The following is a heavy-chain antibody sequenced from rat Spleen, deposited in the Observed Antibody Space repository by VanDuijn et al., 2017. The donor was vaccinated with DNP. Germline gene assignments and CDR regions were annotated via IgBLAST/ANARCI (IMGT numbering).Heavy chain of an antibody. CDR3: ARHSGYKADYFDY. CDR2: ISYDGSRT. D-gene: IGHD1-4*01. V-gene: IGHV5-17*01. Sequence: EVQLVESGGGLVQPGRSLKLSCAASGFTFSDYAMAWVRQAPKKGLEWVTTISYDGSRTYYRDSVKGRFTIPRDNAKSTLYLQMDSLRSEDTATYYCARHSGYKADYFDYWGQGVMVTVSS. CDR1: GFTFSDYA. J-gene: IGHJ2*01.